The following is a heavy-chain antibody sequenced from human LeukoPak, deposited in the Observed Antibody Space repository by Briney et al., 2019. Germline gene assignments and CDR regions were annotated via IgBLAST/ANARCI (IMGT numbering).Heavy chain of an antibody. V-gene: IGHV3-15*01. CDR3: TTARRAPSSLDY. Sequence: PGGSLRLSCAASALTFSSYSMTWVRQAPGKGLEWIGHIRGKADGGTPDYAAPVKGKFTISRDDSKSTLFLQMDSLQIEDTAVYYCTTARRAPSSLDYWGQGTLVTVSS. J-gene: IGHJ4*02. D-gene: IGHD5-24*01. CDR1: ALTFSSYS. CDR2: IRGKADGGTP.